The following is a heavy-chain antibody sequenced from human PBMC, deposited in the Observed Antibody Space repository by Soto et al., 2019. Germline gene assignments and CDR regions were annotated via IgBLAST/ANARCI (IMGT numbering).Heavy chain of an antibody. CDR2: INPNSCGT. V-gene: IGHV1-2*02. CDR3: ARNQYYYDSRGYSKFFQH. Sequence: GASVKVSCRASGYTFTVYYMHWVRQAPGQVLEWMGWINPNSCGTNYAQKFQGRFTMTRETSIRTAYMELGRLRSDDTAVYYWARNQYYYDSRGYSKFFQHWGQGTLVTVS. D-gene: IGHD3-22*01. J-gene: IGHJ1*01. CDR1: GYTFTVYY.